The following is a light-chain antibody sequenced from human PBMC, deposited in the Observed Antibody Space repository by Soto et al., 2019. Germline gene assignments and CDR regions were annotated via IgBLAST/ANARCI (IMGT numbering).Light chain of an antibody. Sequence: DIQMTQSPSTLSASVGDRVTITCRASQSISSWLAWYQQKPGKAPKLLIYKASSLESRVPSRFSGSGSGTEFTLTISSLQPDDFATYYCQQYKSYSPYTFGRGTKLEIK. CDR3: QQYKSYSPYT. J-gene: IGKJ2*01. CDR1: QSISSW. V-gene: IGKV1-5*03. CDR2: KAS.